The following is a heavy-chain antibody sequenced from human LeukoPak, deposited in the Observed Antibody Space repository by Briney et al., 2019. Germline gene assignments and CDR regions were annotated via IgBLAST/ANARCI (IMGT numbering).Heavy chain of an antibody. CDR3: ARDPLGTSTYYFDY. CDR1: GGSVTFYY. CDR2: IYYSGST. Sequence: SETLSLACTVSGGSVTFYYWSWIRQPPGKGLEWIGYIYYSGSTNYNPSLKSRVTISVDTSKNQFSLKLSSVTAADTAVYYCARDPLGTSTYYFDYWGQGTLVTVSS. V-gene: IGHV4-59*02. D-gene: IGHD1-1*01. J-gene: IGHJ4*02.